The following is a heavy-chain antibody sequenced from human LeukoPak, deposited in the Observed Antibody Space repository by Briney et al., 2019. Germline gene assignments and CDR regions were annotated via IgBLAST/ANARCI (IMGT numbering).Heavy chain of an antibody. J-gene: IGHJ5*02. CDR3: ARGGAFVVVPAAIGNWFDP. CDR1: GYTFPSYG. CDR2: ISAYNGNT. D-gene: IGHD2-2*02. Sequence: ASVKVSCKASGYTFPSYGISWVRQAPGQGLEWMGWISAYNGNTNYAQKLQGRVTMTTDTSTSTAYMELRSLRSDDTAVYYCARGGAFVVVPAAIGNWFDPWGQGTLVTVSS. V-gene: IGHV1-18*01.